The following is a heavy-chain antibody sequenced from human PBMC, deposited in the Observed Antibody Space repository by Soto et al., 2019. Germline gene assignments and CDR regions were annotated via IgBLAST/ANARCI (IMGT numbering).Heavy chain of an antibody. CDR1: GFTFSNAW. D-gene: IGHD3-10*01. V-gene: IGHV3-15*01. CDR3: TAFYGSGSLDY. CDR2: IKSKTDGGTT. J-gene: IGHJ4*02. Sequence: EVQLVESGGGLVKPGGSLRLSCAASGFTFSNAWMSWVRQAPGKGLEWVGRIKSKTDGGTTDYAAPVKGRFTISRXDSKNTLYLQMNSLKTEDTAVYYCTAFYGSGSLDYWGQGTLVTVSS.